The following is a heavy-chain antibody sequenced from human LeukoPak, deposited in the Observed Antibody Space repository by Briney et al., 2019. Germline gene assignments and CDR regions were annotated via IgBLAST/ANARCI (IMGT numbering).Heavy chain of an antibody. CDR3: ATYSILNAREFRY. D-gene: IGHD4-11*01. Sequence: GGSLRLSCAASGFTFSSYSMNWVRQAPGKGLEWVPSISSSSSYIYYADSVKGRFTISRDNAKNSVYLQMNSLGADDTAVYYCATYSILNAREFRYWGQGTLVTVTS. J-gene: IGHJ1*01. V-gene: IGHV3-21*01. CDR1: GFTFSSYS. CDR2: ISSSSSYI.